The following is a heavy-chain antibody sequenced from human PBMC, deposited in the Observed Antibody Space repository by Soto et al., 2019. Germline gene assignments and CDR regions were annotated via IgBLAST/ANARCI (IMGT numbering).Heavy chain of an antibody. Sequence: ASVKVSCKASGYTFTSYGISWVRQAPGQGLEWMGWINPNSGGTNYAQKFQGWVTMTRDTSISTAYMELSRLRSDDTAVYYCARNFHRDGYNLYYFDYWGQGTLVTVSS. CDR2: INPNSGGT. J-gene: IGHJ4*02. V-gene: IGHV1-2*04. CDR1: GYTFTSYG. CDR3: ARNFHRDGYNLYYFDY. D-gene: IGHD5-12*01.